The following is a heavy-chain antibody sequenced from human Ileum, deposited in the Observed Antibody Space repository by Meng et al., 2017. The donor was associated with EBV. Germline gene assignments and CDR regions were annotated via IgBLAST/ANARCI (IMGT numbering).Heavy chain of an antibody. CDR2: IDFTGLT. D-gene: IGHD6-13*01. CDR1: GGSSRKYY. Sequence: GSGQGPGRLSETRSSTCAAFGGSSRKYYWAWIRQAPGEGWEWIWMIDFTGLTYSRPSLESRVTISVDSSETQFFLKLNSVTDADTAVYYCAKDEYNISWYKYWGQGTLVTVSS. V-gene: IGHV4-39*02. J-gene: IGHJ4*02. CDR3: AKDEYNISWYKY.